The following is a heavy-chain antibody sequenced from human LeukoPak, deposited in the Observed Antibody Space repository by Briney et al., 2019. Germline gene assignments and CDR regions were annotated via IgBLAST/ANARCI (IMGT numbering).Heavy chain of an antibody. CDR3: ATIEGRAGTD. CDR1: GYTFTDYY. CDR2: VYPKNGET. Sequence: ASVKVSCKASGYTFTDYYIDWVRQAPGQGLEWMGWVYPKNGETNYAQKFQGRLTMTSDTSISTAYMELTRLTFDDTAVYSCATIEGRAGTDWGQGTLVTVSS. V-gene: IGHV1-2*02. D-gene: IGHD6-19*01. J-gene: IGHJ4*02.